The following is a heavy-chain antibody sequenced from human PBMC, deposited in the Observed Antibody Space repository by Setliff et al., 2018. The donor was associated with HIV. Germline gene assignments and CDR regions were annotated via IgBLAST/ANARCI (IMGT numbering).Heavy chain of an antibody. J-gene: IGHJ4*02. CDR2: MNPNSGNT. Sequence: ASVKVSCKASGYTFTTYDINWVRQATGQGLEWMGWMNPNSGNTGYAQKFQGRVTMTRHTSTSTAYMQLSSLRSEDTAVYYCARVIPDYGDYYFDYWGQGTLVTVPQ. D-gene: IGHD4-17*01. CDR1: GYTFTTYD. CDR3: ARVIPDYGDYYFDY. V-gene: IGHV1-8*02.